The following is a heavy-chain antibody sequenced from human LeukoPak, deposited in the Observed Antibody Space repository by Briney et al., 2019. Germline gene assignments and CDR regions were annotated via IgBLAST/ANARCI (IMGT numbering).Heavy chain of an antibody. V-gene: IGHV3-20*04. J-gene: IGHJ4*02. CDR1: GGTTDDYG. CDR2: INWDGTNT. D-gene: IGHD6-13*01. CDR3: VGDLSSNWYSFDY. Sequence: PGGSLRLSCAASGGTTDDYGMSWVRQAPGKGLEWVSGINWDGTNTYYAESVKGRFTISRDSAEKSLYLQMNSLRDDDTAFYYCVGDLSSNWYSFDYWGQGTLVTVSS.